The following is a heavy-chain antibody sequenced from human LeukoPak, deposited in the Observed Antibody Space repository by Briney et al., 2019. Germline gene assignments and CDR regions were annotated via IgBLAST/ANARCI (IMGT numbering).Heavy chain of an antibody. V-gene: IGHV3-23*01. D-gene: IGHD3-9*01. CDR2: ISGSGGST. J-gene: IGHJ6*02. Sequence: GGSLRLSCAASGFTFSSYAMSWVRQAPGKGLEWVSAISGSGGSTYYADSVKGRFTISRDNSKNTLYLQMNSLRAEDTAVYYCAKDIILRYFDWSGRTPYGMDVWGQGTTVTVSS. CDR3: AKDIILRYFDWSGRTPYGMDV. CDR1: GFTFSSYA.